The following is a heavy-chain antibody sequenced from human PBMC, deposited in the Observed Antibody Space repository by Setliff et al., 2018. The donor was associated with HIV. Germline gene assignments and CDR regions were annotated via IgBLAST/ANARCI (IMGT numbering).Heavy chain of an antibody. V-gene: IGHV1-3*01. CDR2: INGGDDNT. CDR3: ARGSCSGCYLSDY. J-gene: IGHJ4*02. CDR1: GYTFSTNA. Sequence: ASVKVSCKAFGYTFSTNAIHWVRQAPGQRLEWMGYINGGDDNTRYSEKFQGRVTITRDTSANTAYMELSSLRSEDTAVYYCARGSCSGCYLSDYWGLGTLVTVSS. D-gene: IGHD6-19*01.